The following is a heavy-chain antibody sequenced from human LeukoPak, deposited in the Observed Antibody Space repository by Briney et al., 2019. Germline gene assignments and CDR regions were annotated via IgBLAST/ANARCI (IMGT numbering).Heavy chain of an antibody. V-gene: IGHV3-30-3*01. CDR1: GFTFSSYA. CDR3: ARDGGWLGGNSPFDY. Sequence: GGSLRLSCAASGFTFSSYAMHWVRQAPGKGLEWVAVISYDGSNKYYADSVKGRFTISRDNSKNTLYLQMNSLRAEDTAVYYCARDGGWLGGNSPFDYWGQGTLVTVSS. J-gene: IGHJ4*02. CDR2: ISYDGSNK. D-gene: IGHD4-23*01.